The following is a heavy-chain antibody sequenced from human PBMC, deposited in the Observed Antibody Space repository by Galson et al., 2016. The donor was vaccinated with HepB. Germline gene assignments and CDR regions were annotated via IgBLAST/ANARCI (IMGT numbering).Heavy chain of an antibody. Sequence: SLRLSCAASGLTFSSYGMHWVRQAPGKGLEWVALIWYDGSNKYYADSVKGRFTISRDNSKNTMYLQINSLRAEDTAVYYCARVLGGTSTGYFDLWGQGTLVTVSS. J-gene: IGHJ4*02. CDR3: ARVLGGTSTGYFDL. CDR1: GLTFSSYG. CDR2: IWYDGSNK. D-gene: IGHD1-1*01. V-gene: IGHV3-33*01.